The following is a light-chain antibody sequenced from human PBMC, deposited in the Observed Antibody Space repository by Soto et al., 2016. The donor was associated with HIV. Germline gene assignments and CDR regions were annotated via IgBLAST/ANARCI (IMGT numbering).Light chain of an antibody. CDR3: QQSYNLPRT. V-gene: IGKV1-39*01. J-gene: IGKJ1*01. CDR1: QSIGRF. Sequence: DIQMTQSPSSLSASVEDRVTTTCRASQSIGRFLNWYQQISGKPPNLLIYEASILQSGVPSRFSGSGSGTDFTLIIDSLQPEDFATYYCQQSYNLPRTFGQGTMVEI. CDR2: EAS.